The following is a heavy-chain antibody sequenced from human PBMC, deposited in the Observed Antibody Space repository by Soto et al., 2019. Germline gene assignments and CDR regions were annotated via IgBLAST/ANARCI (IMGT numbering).Heavy chain of an antibody. V-gene: IGHV4-31*03. J-gene: IGHJ2*01. CDR2: IYYRGRT. CDR1: GGSSSSGGYY. Sequence: QVQRQDSGPGLLKPSQTLSLTCTVSGGSSSSGGYYWSWIRQHPGKGLEWIGYIYYRGRTYYNPSSNSRVSIAVDTPKNQFALELSSVTAADTAVYYCARDSSGYYRYFELLGRGTLVTVCS. CDR3: ARDSSGYYRYFEL. D-gene: IGHD3-22*01.